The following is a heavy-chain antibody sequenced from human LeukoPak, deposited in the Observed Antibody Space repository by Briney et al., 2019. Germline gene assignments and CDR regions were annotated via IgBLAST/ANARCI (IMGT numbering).Heavy chain of an antibody. CDR1: QFSVTTNY. J-gene: IGHJ4*02. CDR3: ARGSDGWFAFDY. D-gene: IGHD6-19*01. V-gene: IGHV3-66*01. CDR2: IYSTGGK. Sequence: GGSLRLSCAASQFSVTTNYMSWVRQAPGKGLEWVSIIYSTGGKYYADSVKGRFTISRDNFKHTLNLQMNSLRAEDTAIYYCARGSDGWFAFDYWGQGILVTVSS.